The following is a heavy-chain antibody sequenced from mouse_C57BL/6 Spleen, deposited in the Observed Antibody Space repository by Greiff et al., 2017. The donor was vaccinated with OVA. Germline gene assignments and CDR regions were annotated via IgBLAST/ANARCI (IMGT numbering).Heavy chain of an antibody. D-gene: IGHD2-4*01. CDR2: IYPRSGNT. CDR3: ARGGIYDYDGGNYFDY. V-gene: IGHV1-81*01. CDR1: GYTFTSYG. J-gene: IGHJ2*01. Sequence: QVHVKQSGAELARPGASVKLSCKASGYTFTSYGISWVKQRTGQGLEWIGEIYPRSGNTYYNEKFKGKATLTADKSSSTAYMELRSLTSEDSAVYFCARGGIYDYDGGNYFDYWGQGTTLTVSS.